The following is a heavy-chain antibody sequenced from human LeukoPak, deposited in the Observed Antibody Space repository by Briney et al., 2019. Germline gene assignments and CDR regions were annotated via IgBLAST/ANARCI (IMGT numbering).Heavy chain of an antibody. CDR1: RFTFSSYS. D-gene: IGHD3-22*01. CDR3: ARKYYYDSSGFDY. Sequence: GGSLRLSCAASRFTFSSYSMNSVRQAPGKRLEWVSSISSSSSYIYYADSVKGRFTISRDNAKNSLYLQMNSLRAEDTAVYYCARKYYYDSSGFDYWGQGTLVTVSS. J-gene: IGHJ4*02. V-gene: IGHV3-21*01. CDR2: ISSSSSYI.